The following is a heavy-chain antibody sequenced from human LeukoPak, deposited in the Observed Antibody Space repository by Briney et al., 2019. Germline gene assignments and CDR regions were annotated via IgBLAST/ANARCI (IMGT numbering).Heavy chain of an antibody. CDR1: DGSISSSSYY. CDR2: IYYSGST. J-gene: IGHJ6*03. D-gene: IGHD4-11*01. CDR3: ARYLTVSGYYYYMDV. V-gene: IGHV4-39*01. Sequence: PSETLSLTCTVSDGSISSSSYYWGWIRQPPGKGLEGIGSIYYSGSTYYNPSLKSRVTISVDTSKNQFSLKLSSVTAADTAVYYCARYLTVSGYYYYMDVWGKGTTVTVSS.